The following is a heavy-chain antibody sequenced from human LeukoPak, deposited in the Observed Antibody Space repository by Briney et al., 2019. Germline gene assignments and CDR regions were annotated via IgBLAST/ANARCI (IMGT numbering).Heavy chain of an antibody. D-gene: IGHD2-2*01. V-gene: IGHV3-30-3*01. CDR3: ANLQMAGLGYCSSTSCRQPLQP. CDR1: GFTFSSYA. J-gene: IGHJ5*02. CDR2: ISYDGSNK. Sequence: GRSLRLSCAASGFTFSSYAMHWVRQAPGKGLEWVAVISYDGSNKYYADSVKGRFTISRDNSKNTLYLQMNSLRAEDTAVYYCANLQMAGLGYCSSTSCRQPLQPWGQGTLVTVSS.